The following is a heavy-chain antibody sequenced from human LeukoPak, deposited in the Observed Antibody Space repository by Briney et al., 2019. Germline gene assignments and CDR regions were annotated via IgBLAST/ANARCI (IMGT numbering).Heavy chain of an antibody. D-gene: IGHD3-10*01. Sequence: GGSLRLSCAASGFTFSSYSMNWVRQAPGKGLEWVSSISSSSSYIYYADSVKGRFTISRDNSKNTLYLQMNSLRAEDKAVYYCARDLIVPDAMTGSGSYSTDYWGQGTLATVSS. CDR3: ARDLIVPDAMTGSGSYSTDY. J-gene: IGHJ4*02. V-gene: IGHV3-21*04. CDR1: GFTFSSYS. CDR2: ISSSSSYI.